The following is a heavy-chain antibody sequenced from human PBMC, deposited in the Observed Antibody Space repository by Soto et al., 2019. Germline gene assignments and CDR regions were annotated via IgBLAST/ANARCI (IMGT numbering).Heavy chain of an antibody. CDR1: GISISSSY. D-gene: IGHD3-3*01. V-gene: IGHV3-53*01. J-gene: IGHJ6*02. Sequence: GRSLRLSCAASGISISSSYMSWVRQAPGKGLEWVSLIYSGTNTYYEASVKGRFTISRDNSKNTLDIQMNRLRAEDTAVYYCATASDLLHAYFGMDVWGQGTTVTVSS. CDR3: ATASDLLHAYFGMDV. CDR2: IYSGTNT.